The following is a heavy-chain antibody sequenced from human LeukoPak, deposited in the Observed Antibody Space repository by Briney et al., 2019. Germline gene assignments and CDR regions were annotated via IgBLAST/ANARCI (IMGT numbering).Heavy chain of an antibody. D-gene: IGHD4-17*01. V-gene: IGHV4-39*07. Sequence: SETLSLTCTVSGGSISSSGYYWGWIRQPPGKGLEWIGSIYYSGSTYYNPSLKSRVTISVDTSKNQFSLKLSSVTAADTAVYYCARLWDDYGFLDYWGQGTLVTVSS. J-gene: IGHJ4*02. CDR2: IYYSGST. CDR1: GGSISSSGYY. CDR3: ARLWDDYGFLDY.